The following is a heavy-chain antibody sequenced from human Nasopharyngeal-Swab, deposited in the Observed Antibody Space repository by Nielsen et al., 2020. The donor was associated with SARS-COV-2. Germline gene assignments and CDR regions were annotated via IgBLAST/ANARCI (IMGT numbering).Heavy chain of an antibody. CDR1: GFTFDDYA. D-gene: IGHD1-26*01. CDR2: ISWNSGSI. CDR3: AGAAGSYEGVYAFDI. V-gene: IGHV3-9*01. Sequence: SLKISCAASGFTFDDYAMHWVRQAPGEGLEWVSGISWNSGSIGYADSVKGRFTISRDNAKNSLYLQMNSLRAEDTALYYCAGAAGSYEGVYAFDIWGQGTMVTVSS. J-gene: IGHJ3*02.